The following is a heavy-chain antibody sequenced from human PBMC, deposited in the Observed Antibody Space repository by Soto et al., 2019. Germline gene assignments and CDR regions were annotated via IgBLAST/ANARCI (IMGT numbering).Heavy chain of an antibody. CDR2: LSGNGYST. D-gene: IGHD2-15*01. CDR1: GFTFSSYA. CDR3: AKDSGWSGYCSGGSCYSNFHY. Sequence: PGGSLRLSCAASGFTFSSYAMSWVRQAPGKGLEWVSGLSGNGYSTYYADSVKGRFTVSRDNTKNTLYLQMNSLRAEDTAVYYCAKDSGWSGYCSGGSCYSNFHYWGQGTLVTVSS. J-gene: IGHJ4*02. V-gene: IGHV3-23*01.